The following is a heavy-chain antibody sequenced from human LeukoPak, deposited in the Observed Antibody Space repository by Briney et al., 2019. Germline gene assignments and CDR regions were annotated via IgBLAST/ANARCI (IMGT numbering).Heavy chain of an antibody. CDR2: ISSTTGRII. J-gene: IGHJ3*01. CDR1: GFNFSDYY. CDR3: ARYYSDGFDV. D-gene: IGHD3-10*01. Sequence: GGSLRLSCAASGFNFSDYYMTWIRQAPGKGLEWLSYISSTTGRIIYYADSVKGRFTISRDNTKNSLFLQMVSLRVEETAVYYCARYYSDGFDVWGQGTVVTVSS. V-gene: IGHV3-11*04.